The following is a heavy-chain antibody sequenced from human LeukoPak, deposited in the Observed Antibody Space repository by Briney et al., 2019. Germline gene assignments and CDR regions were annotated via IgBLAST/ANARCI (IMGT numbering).Heavy chain of an antibody. D-gene: IGHD1-1*01. J-gene: IGHJ2*01. CDR1: GYTFTSYD. V-gene: IGHV1-8*03. Sequence: ASVKVSCKASGYTFTSYDINWVRQATGQGLEWMGWMNPNSGNTGYAQKFQGRVTITRNTSISTAYMELSSLRSEDTAVYYCARVEKGGSTLWYFDLWGRGTLVTVSS. CDR2: MNPNSGNT. CDR3: ARVEKGGSTLWYFDL.